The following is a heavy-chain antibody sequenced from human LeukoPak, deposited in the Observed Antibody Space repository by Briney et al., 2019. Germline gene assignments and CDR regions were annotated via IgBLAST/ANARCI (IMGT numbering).Heavy chain of an antibody. CDR1: GYTLTELS. CDR3: ATDRPDYSLYSGYHFDY. CDR2: FDPEDGET. V-gene: IGHV1-24*01. D-gene: IGHD5-12*01. J-gene: IGHJ4*02. Sequence: ASVKVSCKVSGYTLTELSMHWVRQAPGKGLEWMGGFDPEDGETIYAQKFRGRVTMTEDTSTDTAYMELSSLRSEDTAVYYCATDRPDYSLYSGYHFDYWGQGTLVTVSS.